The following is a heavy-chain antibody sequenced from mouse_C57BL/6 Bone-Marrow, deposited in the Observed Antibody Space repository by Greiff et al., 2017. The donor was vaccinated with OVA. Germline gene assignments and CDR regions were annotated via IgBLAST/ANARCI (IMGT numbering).Heavy chain of an antibody. CDR1: GFTFSSYA. CDR3: AREPSPYYGSSYAMDY. CDR2: ISDGGSYT. D-gene: IGHD1-1*01. J-gene: IGHJ4*01. V-gene: IGHV5-4*01. Sequence: EVMLVESGGGLVKPGGSLKLSCAASGFTFSSYAMSWVRQTPEKRLEWVATISDGGSYTYYPDNVKGRFTISRDNAKNNLYLQMSHLKSEDTAMYYCAREPSPYYGSSYAMDYWGQGTSVTVSS.